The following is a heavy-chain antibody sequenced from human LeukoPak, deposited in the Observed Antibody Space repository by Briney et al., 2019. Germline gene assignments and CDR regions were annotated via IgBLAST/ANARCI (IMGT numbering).Heavy chain of an antibody. CDR3: TKERGSY. J-gene: IGHJ4*02. Sequence: PGGSLRLSCAASGFIFSSDEMTWARQAPGKGLESVSFISSSADTILYADSVKGRFTISRDNGKNALYLQMNSLRAEDTAVYYCTKERGSYWGQGTLVTVSS. V-gene: IGHV3-48*03. CDR1: GFIFSSDE. CDR2: ISSSADTI.